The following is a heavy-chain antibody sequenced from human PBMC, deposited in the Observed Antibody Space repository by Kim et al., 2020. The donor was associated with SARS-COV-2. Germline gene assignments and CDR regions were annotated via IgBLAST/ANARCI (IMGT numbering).Heavy chain of an antibody. V-gene: IGHV3-53*01. D-gene: IGHD2-15*01. CDR3: SRYVDCLVGSCSSDDAFDN. J-gene: IGHJ3*02. Sequence: GGSLRLSCAASGFTVSSNFMSWIRQAPWKGLECISIIYGGGRTYYADSVKGRFTISRDNSQNTLYLHMNSLRADDTAVYYCSRYVDCLVGSCSSDDAFDNWSQGGMVTVSS. CDR1: GFTVSSNF. CDR2: IYGGGRT.